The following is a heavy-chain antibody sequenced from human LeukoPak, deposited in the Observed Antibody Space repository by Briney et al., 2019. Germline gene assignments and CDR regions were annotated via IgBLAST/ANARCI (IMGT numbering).Heavy chain of an antibody. D-gene: IGHD3-22*01. CDR2: ISAYSGNT. CDR1: GYTFTSYG. Sequence: ASVKVSCKASGYTFTSYGISWVRQAPGQGLEWMGWISAYSGNTNYAQKLQGRVTMTTDTSTSTAYMELRSLRSDDTAVYYCARGRDYYDSGGYYETPFDYWGQGTLVTVSS. CDR3: ARGRDYYDSGGYYETPFDY. V-gene: IGHV1-18*01. J-gene: IGHJ4*02.